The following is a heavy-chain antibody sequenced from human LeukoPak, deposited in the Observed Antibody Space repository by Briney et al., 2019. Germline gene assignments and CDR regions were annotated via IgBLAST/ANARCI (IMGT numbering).Heavy chain of an antibody. Sequence: GASVKVSCKASGYTFTGYYMHWVRQAPGQGLEWMGRINPNSGGTNYAQKFQGRVTMTRDTSISTAYMELSRLRSDDTAVYYCARDRQLNLGGPNCFDPWGQGTLVTVSS. CDR1: GYTFTGYY. CDR3: ARDRQLNLGGPNCFDP. CDR2: INPNSGGT. D-gene: IGHD3-16*01. V-gene: IGHV1-2*06. J-gene: IGHJ5*02.